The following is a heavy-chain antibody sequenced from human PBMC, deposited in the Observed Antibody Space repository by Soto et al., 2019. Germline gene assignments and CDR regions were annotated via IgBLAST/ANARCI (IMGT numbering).Heavy chain of an antibody. CDR3: ARGALDIVVVPAASLNWFDP. J-gene: IGHJ5*02. CDR1: GGTFSSYA. D-gene: IGHD2-2*03. CDR2: IIPIFGTA. V-gene: IGHV1-69*13. Sequence: GASVKVSCKASGGTFSSYAISWVRQAPGQGLEWMGGIIPIFGTANYAQKFQGRVTITADESTSTAYMELSSLRSEDTAVYYCARGALDIVVVPAASLNWFDPWGQGTLVTVSS.